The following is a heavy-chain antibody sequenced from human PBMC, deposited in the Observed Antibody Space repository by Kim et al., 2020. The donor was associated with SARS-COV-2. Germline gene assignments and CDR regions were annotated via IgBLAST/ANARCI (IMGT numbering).Heavy chain of an antibody. CDR2: ISGSGGST. D-gene: IGHD6-13*01. CDR3: ARHVAAAGTRYFDY. CDR1: GFTFSSYA. V-gene: IGHV3-23*01. Sequence: GGSLRLSCAASGFTFSSYAMSWVRQAPGKGLEWVSAISGSGGSTYYADSVKGRFTISRDNSKNTLYLQMNSLRAEDTAVYYCARHVAAAGTRYFDYWGQGTLVTVSS. J-gene: IGHJ4*02.